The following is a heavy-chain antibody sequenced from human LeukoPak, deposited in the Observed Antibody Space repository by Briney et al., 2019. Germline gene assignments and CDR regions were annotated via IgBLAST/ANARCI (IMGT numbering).Heavy chain of an antibody. CDR3: ARGPNYDILTGYYNY. CDR1: GFTFDDYG. V-gene: IGHV3-20*04. CDR2: INWNGGST. D-gene: IGHD3-9*01. J-gene: IGHJ4*02. Sequence: GGSLRLSCAASGFTFDDYGMSWVRQAPGKGLEWVSGINWNGGSTGYADSVKGRFTISRDNAKNSLYLQMNSLGAEDTALYYCARGPNYDILTGYYNYWGRGTLVTVSS.